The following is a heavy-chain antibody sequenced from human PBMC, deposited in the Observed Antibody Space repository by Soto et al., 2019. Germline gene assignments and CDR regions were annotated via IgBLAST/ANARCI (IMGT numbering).Heavy chain of an antibody. J-gene: IGHJ4*02. D-gene: IGHD1-26*01. CDR1: GFIVSTSY. Sequence: EVQLVESGGGLVQPGGSLRLSCAASGFIVSTSYMNWVRQAPGKGLEWVSVIHTGGGAYYADSVKGRFIISRDDSKNTVYLQMNSLRAEDTAVYYCARDSYSVYWGQGTLVTVSS. V-gene: IGHV3-66*01. CDR2: IHTGGGA. CDR3: ARDSYSVY.